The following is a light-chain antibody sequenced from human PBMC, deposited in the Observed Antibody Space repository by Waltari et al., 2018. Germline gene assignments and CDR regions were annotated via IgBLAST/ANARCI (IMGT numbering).Light chain of an antibody. Sequence: QSALTQPPSASGSPGQSVTISCTGTSSDVGGYNYVSWYQQHPGKAPKLMMYEVSKRPSGVPDRFSGSKSCNTASLTVSGLQAEDEADYYCSSYAGSNNYVFGTGTKVTVL. V-gene: IGLV2-8*01. CDR2: EVS. J-gene: IGLJ1*01. CDR3: SSYAGSNNYV. CDR1: SSDVGGYNY.